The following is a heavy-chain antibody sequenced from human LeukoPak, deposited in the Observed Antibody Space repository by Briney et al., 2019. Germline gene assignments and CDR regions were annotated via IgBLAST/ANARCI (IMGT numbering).Heavy chain of an antibody. CDR3: ASERIHGAFYI. D-gene: IGHD2-15*01. CDR1: GYTSTGYY. V-gene: IGHV1-2*02. Sequence: SVKFSCKASGYTSTGYYMQWVRHAPRQGMEWRGWNNPNSGGTNYEQTLQGRVTMSLDTSMSPAYLELSSVIAGDPAVYYCASERIHGAFYIWGQGKMVTVSS. CDR2: NNPNSGGT. J-gene: IGHJ3*02.